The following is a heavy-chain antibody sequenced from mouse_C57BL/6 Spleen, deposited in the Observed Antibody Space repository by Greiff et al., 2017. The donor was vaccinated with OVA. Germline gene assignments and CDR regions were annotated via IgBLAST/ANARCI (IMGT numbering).Heavy chain of an antibody. CDR2: ISYDGSN. J-gene: IGHJ4*01. V-gene: IGHV3-6*01. D-gene: IGHD1-1*01. CDR1: GYSITSGYY. Sequence: EVQLQQSGPGLVKPSQSLSLTCSVTGYSITSGYYWNWIRQFPGNKLEWMGYISYDGSNNYNPSLKNRISITRDTSKNQFFLKLNSVTTEDTATYYCARDGSSYGAMDYWGQGTSVTVSS. CDR3: ARDGSSYGAMDY.